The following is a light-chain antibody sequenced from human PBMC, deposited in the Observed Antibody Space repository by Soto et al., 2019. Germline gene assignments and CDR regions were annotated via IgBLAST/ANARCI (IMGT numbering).Light chain of an antibody. J-gene: IGKJ1*01. CDR1: QSISSW. Sequence: DIQMTQSPSTLSASVGDRVTITCRASQSISSWLAWYQQKPGKAPNLLIYKASSLQSGVPSRFSGSGSGTEFTLTISGLQPDDSATYYCQQYNSYEWTFGQGTKVEIK. V-gene: IGKV1-5*03. CDR3: QQYNSYEWT. CDR2: KAS.